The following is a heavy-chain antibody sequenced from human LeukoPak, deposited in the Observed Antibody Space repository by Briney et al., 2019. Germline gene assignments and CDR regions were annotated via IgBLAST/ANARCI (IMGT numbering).Heavy chain of an antibody. D-gene: IGHD2-15*01. Sequence: GGSLRLTCAVSGFTFSNARMSWVRHAPGEGLEWGGRIKSKTDGGTTDYAAPVKGRFTISRDDSKNTLYLQMNSLKTEDTAVYYCTTLRPDIVVVVAAYYFDYWGQGTLVTVSS. V-gene: IGHV3-15*01. CDR1: GFTFSNAR. CDR2: IKSKTDGGTT. J-gene: IGHJ4*02. CDR3: TTLRPDIVVVVAAYYFDY.